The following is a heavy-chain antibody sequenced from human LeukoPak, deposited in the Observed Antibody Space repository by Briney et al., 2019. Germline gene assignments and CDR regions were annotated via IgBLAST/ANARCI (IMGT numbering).Heavy chain of an antibody. CDR2: IIPIFGTA. Sequence: SVKVSCKASGYTFTGYYMHWVRQAPGQGLEWMGGIIPIFGTANYAQKFQGRVTITADKSTSTAYMELSSLRSEDTAVYYCARRQSRGWYYFDYWGQGTLVTVSS. D-gene: IGHD6-19*01. J-gene: IGHJ4*02. CDR3: ARRQSRGWYYFDY. V-gene: IGHV1-69*06. CDR1: GYTFTGYY.